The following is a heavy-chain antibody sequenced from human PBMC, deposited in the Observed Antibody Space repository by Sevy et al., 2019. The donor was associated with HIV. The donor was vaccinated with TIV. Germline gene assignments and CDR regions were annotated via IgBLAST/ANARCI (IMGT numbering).Heavy chain of an antibody. Sequence: GGSLRLSCAASGFTFNYFNMNWVRQAPGKGLEWVSSTSSGSSYIKYADSVQGRFTISRDNAKSSLYLQMNSLSAEDTAVYYCARNRDYYDSSGFSYWGQGTLVTVSS. D-gene: IGHD3-22*01. J-gene: IGHJ4*02. CDR1: GFTFNYFN. V-gene: IGHV3-21*06. CDR3: ARNRDYYDSSGFSY. CDR2: TSSGSSYI.